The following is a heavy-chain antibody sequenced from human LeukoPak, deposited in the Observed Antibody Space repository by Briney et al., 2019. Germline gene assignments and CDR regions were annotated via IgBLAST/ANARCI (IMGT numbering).Heavy chain of an antibody. Sequence: GGSLRLSCAASGFTFSTHTMNWVRQAPGKGLEWVSGINWNGGSTGYADSVKGRFTISRDNAKNSLYLQMNSLRAEDTALYYCATEGNYYGSGSYYSYFDYWGQGTLVTVSS. CDR3: ATEGNYYGSGSYYSYFDY. D-gene: IGHD3-10*01. CDR2: INWNGGST. V-gene: IGHV3-20*04. J-gene: IGHJ4*02. CDR1: GFTFSTHT.